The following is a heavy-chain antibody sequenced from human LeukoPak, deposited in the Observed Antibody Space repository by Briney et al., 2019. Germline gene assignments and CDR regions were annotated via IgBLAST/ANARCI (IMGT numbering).Heavy chain of an antibody. V-gene: IGHV4-39*01. CDR3: ARRSMRYWFDP. CDR1: GGSISSNNYY. Sequence: SETLSLTCTVSGGSISSNNYYWGWIRQPPGMGLEWIGSIHYSGSTYYKPSLKSRVTMSVDTSKDQFSLKLSSVTAADTAVYSCARRSMRYWFDPWGQGTLVTVSS. J-gene: IGHJ5*02. CDR2: IHYSGST. D-gene: IGHD3-16*02.